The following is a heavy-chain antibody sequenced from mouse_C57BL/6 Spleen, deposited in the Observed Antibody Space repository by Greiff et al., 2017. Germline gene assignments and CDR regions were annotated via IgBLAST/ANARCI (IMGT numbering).Heavy chain of an antibody. CDR2: IYPGDGDT. D-gene: IGHD2-5*01. V-gene: IGHV1-80*01. CDR1: GYAFSSYW. J-gene: IGHJ2*01. Sequence: QVQLQQSGAELVKPGASVKISCKASGYAFSSYWMNWVKQRPGKGLEWIGQIYPGDGDTNYNGKFKGKATLTADKSSSTAYMQLSSLTSEDSAVYFCARSGLGYYSNNLDYGGQGTTLTVSS. CDR3: ARSGLGYYSNNLDY.